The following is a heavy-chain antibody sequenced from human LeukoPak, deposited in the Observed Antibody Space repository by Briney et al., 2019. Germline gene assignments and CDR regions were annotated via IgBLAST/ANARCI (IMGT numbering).Heavy chain of an antibody. Sequence: ASVKVSCKASGYTFTSYGISWVRQAPGQRLEWMGWINAGNGNTKYSQKFQGRVTITRDTSASTAYMELSSLRSEDTAVYYCARRGGFYYDIDYWGQGTLVTVSS. J-gene: IGHJ4*02. CDR3: ARRGGFYYDIDY. CDR1: GYTFTSYG. V-gene: IGHV1-3*01. D-gene: IGHD3-22*01. CDR2: INAGNGNT.